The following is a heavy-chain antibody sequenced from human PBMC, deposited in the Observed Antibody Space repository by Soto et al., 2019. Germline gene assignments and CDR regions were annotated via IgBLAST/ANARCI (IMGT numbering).Heavy chain of an antibody. D-gene: IGHD2-2*02. CDR1: GFTFNAYV. Sequence: GGSLRVSCAASGFTFNAYVMHWVRQSPGKGLEWVAVISYDGSDNFYADSVKGRFTISRDNSKNTLYLQMSSLRPEDTAIYYCAKSPNFYCSSPNCYKYYFDYWGQGTLVTVSS. CDR2: ISYDGSDN. CDR3: AKSPNFYCSSPNCYKYYFDY. V-gene: IGHV3-30*18. J-gene: IGHJ4*02.